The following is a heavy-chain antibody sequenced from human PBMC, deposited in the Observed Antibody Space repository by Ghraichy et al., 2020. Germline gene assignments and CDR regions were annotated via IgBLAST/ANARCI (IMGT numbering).Heavy chain of an antibody. Sequence: GGSLRLSCAASGFTFSNAWMSWVRQAPGKGLEWVGRIKSKTDGGTTDYAAPVKGRFTISRDDSKNTLYLQMNSLKTEDTAVYYCTTDPVAVTTNWFDPWGQGTLVTVSS. D-gene: IGHD4-17*01. CDR2: IKSKTDGGTT. V-gene: IGHV3-15*01. CDR3: TTDPVAVTTNWFDP. J-gene: IGHJ5*02. CDR1: GFTFSNAW.